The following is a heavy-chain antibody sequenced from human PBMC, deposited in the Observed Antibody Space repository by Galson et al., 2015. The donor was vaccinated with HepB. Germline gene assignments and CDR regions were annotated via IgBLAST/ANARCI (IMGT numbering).Heavy chain of an antibody. CDR1: GFTFSSYG. V-gene: IGHV3-30*18. CDR2: ISYDGNNK. D-gene: IGHD6-19*01. CDR3: AKMGYSSGWYGGEKYYYYTDV. Sequence: SLRLSCAASGFTFSSYGMHWVRQAPGKGLEWVAVISYDGNNKYYVDSVKGRFTVSRDNSKNTLYLQMNSLRAEDTAVYYCAKMGYSSGWYGGEKYYYYTDVWGKGTTVTGSS. J-gene: IGHJ6*03.